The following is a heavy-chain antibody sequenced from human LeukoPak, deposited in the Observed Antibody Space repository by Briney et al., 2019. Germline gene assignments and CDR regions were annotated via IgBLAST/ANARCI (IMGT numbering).Heavy chain of an antibody. Sequence: GGSLRLSCAASGFTFSRYAMSWVRQAPGKGLEWVSAISGSGRSTFYADSVKGRFTISRYNSKSTLYLQMNSLRAEDTAVYYCAKDVGYCSGSTCYSGRNWFDPWGQGTLVTVSS. CDR3: AKDVGYCSGSTCYSGRNWFDP. V-gene: IGHV3-23*01. CDR1: GFTFSRYA. J-gene: IGHJ5*02. D-gene: IGHD2-15*01. CDR2: ISGSGRST.